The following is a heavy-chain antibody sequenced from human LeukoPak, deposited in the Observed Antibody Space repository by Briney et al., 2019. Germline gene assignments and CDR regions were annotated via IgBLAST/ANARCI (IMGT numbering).Heavy chain of an antibody. Sequence: PGGSLRLSCEASGFTFTNAWMSWVRQAPGKGLEWVGRIRSKANSYATAYAASVKGRFTISRDNSKNTLYLQMNSLRAEDTAVYYCAKGGGSGYYSHFDYWGQGTLVTVSS. CDR3: AKGGGSGYYSHFDY. CDR2: IRSKANSYAT. CDR1: GFTFTNAW. J-gene: IGHJ4*02. V-gene: IGHV3-73*01. D-gene: IGHD3-22*01.